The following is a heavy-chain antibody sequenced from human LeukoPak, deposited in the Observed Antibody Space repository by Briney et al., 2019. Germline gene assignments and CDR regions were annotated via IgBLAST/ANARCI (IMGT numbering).Heavy chain of an antibody. Sequence: ASVKVSCKASGYTFTSYGISWVRQAPGQGLEWMGWISAYNGNTNYAQKLQGRVTMTTDTSTSTAYMELRSLISDDTAVYYCARDRSSSGWSDYFDYWGQGALVTVSS. CDR1: GYTFTSYG. J-gene: IGHJ4*02. CDR3: ARDRSSSGWSDYFDY. CDR2: ISAYNGNT. V-gene: IGHV1-18*01. D-gene: IGHD6-19*01.